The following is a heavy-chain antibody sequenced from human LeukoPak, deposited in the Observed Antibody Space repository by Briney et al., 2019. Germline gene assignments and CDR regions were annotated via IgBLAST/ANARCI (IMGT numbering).Heavy chain of an antibody. CDR3: ARNGAYSMDV. D-gene: IGHD1-1*01. CDR1: GGSISSSSYY. V-gene: IGHV4-39*01. CDR2: IYYSGST. J-gene: IGHJ6*03. Sequence: SETLSLTCTVSGGSISSSSYYWGWIRQPPGKGLEWIGSIYYSGSTYYNPSLKSRVTISVDTSKNQFSLKLSPVTAADTAVYYCARNGAYSMDVWGKGTPVTVSS.